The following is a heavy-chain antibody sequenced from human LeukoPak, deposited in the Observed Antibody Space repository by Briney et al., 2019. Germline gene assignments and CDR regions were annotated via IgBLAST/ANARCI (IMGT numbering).Heavy chain of an antibody. CDR2: ISYDGSNK. CDR1: GXTFXSYG. CDR3: AKVRPLVVVTASLDY. J-gene: IGHJ4*02. D-gene: IGHD2-21*02. V-gene: IGHV3-30*18. Sequence: LRLSXXXSGXTFXSYGMHWVRQAPGKGLEWVAVISYDGSNKYYADSVKGRFTISRDNSKNTLYLQMNSLRAEDTAVYYCAKVRPLVVVTASLDYWGQGTLVTVSS.